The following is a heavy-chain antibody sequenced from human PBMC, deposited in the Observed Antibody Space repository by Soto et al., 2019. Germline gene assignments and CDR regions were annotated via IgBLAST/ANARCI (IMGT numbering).Heavy chain of an antibody. CDR1: GGAISRYC. J-gene: IGHJ6*02. Sequence: SETLSLTCTVSGGAISRYCWSWIRQPPGKGLEWIGYMYNTGSTVYNPSFKSRVTISVDTPKNQFSLQLNSVTAADTAVYYCARDLWGYCGTDCFPLDVWGQGTTVTVSS. D-gene: IGHD2-21*02. CDR2: MYNTGST. CDR3: ARDLWGYCGTDCFPLDV. V-gene: IGHV4-59*01.